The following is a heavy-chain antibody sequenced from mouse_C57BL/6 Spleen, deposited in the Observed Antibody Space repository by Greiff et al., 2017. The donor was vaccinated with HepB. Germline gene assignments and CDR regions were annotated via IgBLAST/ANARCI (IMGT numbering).Heavy chain of an antibody. CDR2: IYPGSGST. CDR3: ANGYGNYVAYFDY. D-gene: IGHD2-1*01. Sequence: QVQLKQPGAELVKPGASVKMSCKASGYTFTSYWITWVKQRPGQGLEWIGDIYPGSGSTNYNEKFKSKATLTVDTSSSTAYMQLSSLTSEDSAVYDGANGYGNYVAYFDYWGQGTTLTVSS. J-gene: IGHJ2*01. CDR1: GYTFTSYW. V-gene: IGHV1-55*01.